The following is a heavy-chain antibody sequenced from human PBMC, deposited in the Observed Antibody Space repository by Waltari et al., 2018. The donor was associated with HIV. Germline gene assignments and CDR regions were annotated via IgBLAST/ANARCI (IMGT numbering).Heavy chain of an antibody. CDR3: ARDRALSTTAGFDY. V-gene: IGHV3-21*01. Sequence: EVQLVESGGGLVKPGGSLSLSCAASGVTFSSYRMTWVRQAPGKGLEWVSSISSSSSYIYYADSVKGRFTISRDNAKNSLYLQMNSLRAEDTAVYYCARDRALSTTAGFDYWGQGTLVTVSS. CDR1: GVTFSSYR. D-gene: IGHD4-17*01. CDR2: ISSSSSYI. J-gene: IGHJ4*02.